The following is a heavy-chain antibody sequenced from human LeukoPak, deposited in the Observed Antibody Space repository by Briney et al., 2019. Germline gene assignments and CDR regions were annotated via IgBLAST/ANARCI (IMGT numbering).Heavy chain of an antibody. CDR3: AKDLTSYTRLGY. CDR2: IRYDGSYK. CDR1: GFTFSSYG. D-gene: IGHD3-16*01. Sequence: PGGSLRLSCAASGFTFSSYGIHWVRQAPGKGLEWVAFIRYDGSYKYYADSVKGRFTISRDNSKNTLYLQMNSLRPEDTAVYYCAKDLTSYTRLGYWGQGTLVTVSS. J-gene: IGHJ4*02. V-gene: IGHV3-30*02.